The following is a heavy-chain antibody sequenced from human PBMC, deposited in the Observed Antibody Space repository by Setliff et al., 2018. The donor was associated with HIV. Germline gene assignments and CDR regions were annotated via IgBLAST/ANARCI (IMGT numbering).Heavy chain of an antibody. V-gene: IGHV3-7*04. J-gene: IGHJ6*02. CDR1: GFTFSSYW. CDR2: IKQDGSEK. CDR3: ARGGVRGNYYYYGMDV. D-gene: IGHD3-10*01. Sequence: GGSLRLSCAASGFTFSSYWMSWVRQAPGKGLEWVANIKQDGSEKYYVDSVKGRFTISRDNAKNSLYLQMNSLRAEDTAVYYCARGGVRGNYYYYGMDVWGQGTTVTVSS.